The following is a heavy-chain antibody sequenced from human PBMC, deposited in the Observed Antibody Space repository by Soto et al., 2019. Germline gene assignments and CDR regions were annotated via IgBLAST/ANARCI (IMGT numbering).Heavy chain of an antibody. V-gene: IGHV4-39*01. Sequence: QLQLQESGPGLVKPSEPLSLTCTVSGGSISSSSYYWGWIRQPPGKGLEWIGSIYYSGSTYYNPSLKSRVTISVDPSRNQFSLKLYSVTAADTALYYCARHRPSGGYPYFNYFLDVWGTGTTVTVSS. CDR3: ARHRPSGGYPYFNYFLDV. CDR2: IYYSGST. D-gene: IGHD3-22*01. CDR1: GGSISSSSYY. J-gene: IGHJ6*03.